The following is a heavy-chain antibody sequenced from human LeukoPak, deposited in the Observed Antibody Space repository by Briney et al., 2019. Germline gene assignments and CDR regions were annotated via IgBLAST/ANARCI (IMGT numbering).Heavy chain of an antibody. CDR3: AREGPLGATTQIAFDY. Sequence: GGSLRLSCAGSGFTFSSYGMRWVRQAPGKGLEWVSAISGSGGTTYYADSVKGRFTISRDNSKNTLYLQMNSLRAEDTAVYYCAREGPLGATTQIAFDYWGQGTLVTVSS. CDR2: ISGSGGTT. V-gene: IGHV3-23*01. CDR1: GFTFSSYG. D-gene: IGHD1-26*01. J-gene: IGHJ4*02.